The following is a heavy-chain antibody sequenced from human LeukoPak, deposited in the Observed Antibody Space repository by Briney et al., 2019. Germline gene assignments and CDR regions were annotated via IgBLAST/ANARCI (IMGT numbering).Heavy chain of an antibody. CDR2: ISAYNGNT. CDR3: ARTRAAMPVGELWS. V-gene: IGHV1-18*04. D-gene: IGHD3-10*01. J-gene: IGHJ4*02. Sequence: ASVKVSCKASGYTFTSYGINGVRQAPGQGLEWMGWISAYNGNTNYAQKFQGRVTMTTDTSTSTAYMELRSLRSDDTAVYYCARTRAAMPVGELWSWGQGTLVTVSS. CDR1: GYTFTSYG.